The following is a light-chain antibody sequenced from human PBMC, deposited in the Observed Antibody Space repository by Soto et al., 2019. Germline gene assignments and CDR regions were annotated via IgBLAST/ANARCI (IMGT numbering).Light chain of an antibody. V-gene: IGKV1-5*03. Sequence: DIQMTQSPSTLSASVGDRVTITCRASQNISTWVAWYQQKPGKAPKVLIYKASSLERGVPSRFSGSRSGTEITLTINSLQPDDFATYYCQQYNSYSTFGQGTKVDIK. CDR3: QQYNSYST. CDR2: KAS. J-gene: IGKJ2*01. CDR1: QNISTW.